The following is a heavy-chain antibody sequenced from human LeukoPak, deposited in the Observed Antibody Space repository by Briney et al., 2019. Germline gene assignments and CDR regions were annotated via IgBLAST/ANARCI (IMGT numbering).Heavy chain of an antibody. Sequence: SETLSLTCAVYGGSFSGYYWSWLRQPPGKGLEWIGEINHSGSTNYNPSLTSRVTMSVDTSKNQFSLKLSSVTAADTAVYYCARATVDSSGYYYVFHFDYWGQGTLVTVSS. V-gene: IGHV4-34*01. CDR1: GGSFSGYY. CDR3: ARATVDSSGYYYVFHFDY. D-gene: IGHD3-22*01. J-gene: IGHJ4*02. CDR2: INHSGST.